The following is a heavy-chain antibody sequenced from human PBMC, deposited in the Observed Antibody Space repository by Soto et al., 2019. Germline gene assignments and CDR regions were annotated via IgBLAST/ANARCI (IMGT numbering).Heavy chain of an antibody. CDR3: ARDQGGQSGNFIFDT. CDR2: MWYHGRDL. V-gene: IGHV3-33*01. J-gene: IGHJ4*02. Sequence: QVQLVESGGGVVQPGRSLRLSCAASGFSFSDYVMHWVRQAPGKGLDWVAVMWYHGRDLFYADSVKGRFTISRDNSKNTLYLQMNSLRAEDTAVYYCARDQGGQSGNFIFDTWGQGTLVTDST. D-gene: IGHD3-16*01. CDR1: GFSFSDYV.